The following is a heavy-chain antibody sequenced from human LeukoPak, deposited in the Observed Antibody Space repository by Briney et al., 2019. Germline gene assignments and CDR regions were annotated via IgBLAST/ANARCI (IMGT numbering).Heavy chain of an antibody. Sequence: AGGSLRLSCAASGFTFSGYVMTWVRQPPGKGLQWVADISGSGGSTYYADSVKGRLTISRDNSKNTLYLQMNSLRAEDTAVYYCAKDSDSGSWYETYFDYWGQGTLVTVSS. V-gene: IGHV3-23*01. CDR2: ISGSGGST. CDR3: AKDSDSGSWYETYFDY. D-gene: IGHD6-13*01. J-gene: IGHJ4*02. CDR1: GFTFSGYV.